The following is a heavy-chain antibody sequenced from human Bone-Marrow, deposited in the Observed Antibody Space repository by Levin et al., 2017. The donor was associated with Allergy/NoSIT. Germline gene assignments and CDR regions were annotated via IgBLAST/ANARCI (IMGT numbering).Heavy chain of an antibody. CDR2: FYHGRST. CDR1: GGSISSDY. J-gene: IGHJ6*03. D-gene: IGHD3-16*01. Sequence: PSETLSLTCTVSGGSISSDYWSWTRQSPGKGLEWIGYFYHGRSTKYNPSLKSRVTIPIDTPRNQFSLKLTSVTAADTAVYYCTRLGPSSHYYYMDVWGKGTTVTVSS. CDR3: TRLGPSSHYYYMDV. V-gene: IGHV4-59*08.